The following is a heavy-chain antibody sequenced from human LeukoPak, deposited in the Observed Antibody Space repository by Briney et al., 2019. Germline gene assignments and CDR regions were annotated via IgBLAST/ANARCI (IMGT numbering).Heavy chain of an antibody. V-gene: IGHV3-66*02. CDR1: GFTVSSNY. Sequence: GGSLRLSCAASGFTVSSNYMSWVRQAPGKGLEWVSLIYSDDDTYYTDSVKGRFTISRDNSKNTLYLQMNSLRTEDTAVYYCAREGYYHISGTSRAFDIWGQGTMVTVSS. CDR2: IYSDDDT. D-gene: IGHD3-22*01. J-gene: IGHJ3*02. CDR3: AREGYYHISGTSRAFDI.